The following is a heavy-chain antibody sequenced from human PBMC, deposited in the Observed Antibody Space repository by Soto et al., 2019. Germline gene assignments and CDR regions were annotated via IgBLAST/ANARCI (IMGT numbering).Heavy chain of an antibody. Sequence: ASVKVSCKASGYSFSNYGIHWVRQAPGQRLEWLGWVSAGNGQTKYSQRFQGRVTITRDTSASTAHMDLTSLTSEDTGVYYCARGSSSWENYYFYGLDIWGQGSTGTVSS. D-gene: IGHD6-13*01. CDR3: ARGSSSWENYYFYGLDI. CDR2: VSAGNGQT. CDR1: GYSFSNYG. J-gene: IGHJ6*02. V-gene: IGHV1-3*01.